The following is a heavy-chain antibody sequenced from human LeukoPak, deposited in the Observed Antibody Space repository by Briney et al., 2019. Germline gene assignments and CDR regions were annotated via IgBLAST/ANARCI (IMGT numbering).Heavy chain of an antibody. CDR2: IYYSGST. V-gene: IGHV4-59*01. CDR1: GVSISNYY. D-gene: IGHD3-10*01. J-gene: IGHJ4*02. Sequence: SETLSLTCTVSGVSISNYYWSWIRQPPGHGLEWIGYIYYSGSTNYNPSLQSRATISVDPSKSQFSLRLSSVTAADTAVYYCARDYFGSGFFDYWGQGILVTVSS. CDR3: ARDYFGSGFFDY.